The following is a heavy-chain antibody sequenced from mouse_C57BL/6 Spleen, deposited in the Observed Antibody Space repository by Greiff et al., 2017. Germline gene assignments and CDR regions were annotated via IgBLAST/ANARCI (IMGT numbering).Heavy chain of an antibody. D-gene: IGHD1-1*01. CDR1: GFNIKNTY. J-gene: IGHJ3*01. CDR2: IDPANGNT. V-gene: IGHV14-3*01. Sequence: EVQLQLSVAELVRPGASVKLSCTASGFNIKNTYMHWVKQRPEQGLEWIGRIDPANGNTKYAPKFQGKATITADTSSNTAYLQLSSLTSEDTAISYCARDNGRSFQAWFAYWGQGTLVTVSA. CDR3: ARDNGRSFQAWFAY.